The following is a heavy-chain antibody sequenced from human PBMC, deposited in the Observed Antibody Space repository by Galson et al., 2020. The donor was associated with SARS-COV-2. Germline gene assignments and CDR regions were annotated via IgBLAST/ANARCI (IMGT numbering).Heavy chain of an antibody. CDR2: ISFDGTNI. V-gene: IGHV3-30*01. D-gene: IGHD3-3*01. CDR3: ARGYDFWTAYADY. CDR1: GFTFGTYA. Sequence: PGGSLRLSCAASGFTFGTYAVHWVRQTPGKGPEWVSFISFDGTNIYYADSVKGRFTISRDNSKNTLYLHMNSLRPEDTAVYYCARGYDFWTAYADYWGQGTLVTVSS. J-gene: IGHJ4*02.